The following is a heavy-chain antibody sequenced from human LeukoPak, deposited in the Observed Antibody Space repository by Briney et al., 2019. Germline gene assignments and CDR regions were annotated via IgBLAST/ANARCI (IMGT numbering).Heavy chain of an antibody. CDR3: ARERSSSSDY. Sequence: SETLSLTCTGSGDSISSGYYWGWIRQPPGKGLEWIGSIYHSGSVYYNPSLKSRVTISVDTSKNQFSLKLSSVTAADTAVYYCARERSSSSDYWGQGTLVTVSS. V-gene: IGHV4-38-2*02. CDR1: GDSISSGYY. J-gene: IGHJ4*02. D-gene: IGHD6-6*01. CDR2: IYHSGSV.